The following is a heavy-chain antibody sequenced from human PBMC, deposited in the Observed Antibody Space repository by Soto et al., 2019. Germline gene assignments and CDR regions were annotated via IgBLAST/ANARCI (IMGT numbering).Heavy chain of an antibody. CDR2: ISMSGTTM. CDR3: ARDAIGDATNWFDP. V-gene: IGHV3-48*02. J-gene: IGHJ5*02. CDR1: GFTFSSYA. Sequence: MRLSCAASGFTFSSYAMNWVRQSPGKGLEWVSYISMSGTTMFYADSVKGRFTIPRDNAKKSLFLQMNSLRDEDTAMYYCARDAIGDATNWFDPWGQGTLVTVSS.